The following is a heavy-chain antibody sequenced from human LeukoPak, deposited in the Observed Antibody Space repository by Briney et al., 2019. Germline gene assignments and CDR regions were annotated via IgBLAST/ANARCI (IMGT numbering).Heavy chain of an antibody. CDR1: GFTFSSYW. V-gene: IGHV3-74*01. CDR2: MNNDGSCT. Sequence: GGSLRLSCAASGFTFSSYWMHWVRQAPGKGLVWVSRMNNDGSCTIYADSVKGRFTISRDNAKNTLYLQMNSLRAEDTAVYYCARADGSGWLTYWGQGTLVTVSS. D-gene: IGHD6-19*01. CDR3: ARADGSGWLTY. J-gene: IGHJ4*02.